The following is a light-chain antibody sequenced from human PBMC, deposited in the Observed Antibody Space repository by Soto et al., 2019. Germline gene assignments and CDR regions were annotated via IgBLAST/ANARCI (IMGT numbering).Light chain of an antibody. V-gene: IGKV1-27*01. CDR1: QGISHY. CDR3: QKYNNAPRT. CDR2: AAS. Sequence: IQMTQSPSSLSASFGYRVTITCRASQGISHYLAWYQQKPGKAPNLLIYAASTLQSGVPSRFSGSGSGTDFTLTSSSLQPEDVATYYCQKYNNAPRTFGQGTKVDIK. J-gene: IGKJ1*01.